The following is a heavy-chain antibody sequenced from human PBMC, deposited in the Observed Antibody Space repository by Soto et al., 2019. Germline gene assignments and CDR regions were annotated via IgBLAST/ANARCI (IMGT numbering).Heavy chain of an antibody. J-gene: IGHJ4*02. CDR3: ARLLYDSRGYYYFDY. V-gene: IGHV4-4*02. CDR2: IYYSGST. D-gene: IGHD3-22*01. Sequence: SETLSLTCAVSGSSMRSNNRGSWVRQPPGKGLEWIGDIYYSGSTYNNPSLKSRVTMSVDTSKNQFSLDLSSVTAADTAVYYCARLLYDSRGYYYFDYWGQGTLVTVSS. CDR1: GSSMRSNNR.